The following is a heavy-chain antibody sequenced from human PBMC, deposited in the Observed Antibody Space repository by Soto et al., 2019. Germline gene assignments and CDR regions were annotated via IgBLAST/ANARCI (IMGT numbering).Heavy chain of an antibody. CDR2: ITGSGENT. Sequence: EVQLLESGGDLVRPGGSLRLSCAASGFTFSSFAMNWVRQAPGKGLEWVATITGSGENTYYADSVKGRFTISRDNSNNTLSLHLRRLRAEDTALYYCAIRRSLSVARAFASWGQGTLVNVSS. V-gene: IGHV3-23*01. J-gene: IGHJ5*02. CDR3: AIRRSLSVARAFAS. D-gene: IGHD3-16*01. CDR1: GFTFSSFA.